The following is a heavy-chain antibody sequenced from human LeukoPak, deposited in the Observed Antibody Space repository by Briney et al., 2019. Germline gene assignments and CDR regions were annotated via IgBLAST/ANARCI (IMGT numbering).Heavy chain of an antibody. V-gene: IGHV3-69-1*01. CDR3: ARPSSGSYYDSSGGAFDI. D-gene: IGHD3-22*01. Sequence: PGGSLRLSCAASGFTVSSTYMAWVRQAPGKGLEWVSYISSSSTIYYADSVKGRFTISRDNAKNSLYLQMNSLRDEDTAVYYCARPSSGSYYDSSGGAFDIWGQGTMVTVSS. CDR2: ISSSSTI. J-gene: IGHJ3*02. CDR1: GFTVSSTY.